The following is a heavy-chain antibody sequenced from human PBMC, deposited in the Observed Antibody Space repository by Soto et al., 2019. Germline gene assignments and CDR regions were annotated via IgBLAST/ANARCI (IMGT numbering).Heavy chain of an antibody. Sequence: PGGSLRLSCAASGFTFSSYSMNWVRQAPGKGLEWVSYISSSSSTIYYADSVKGRFTISRDNAKNSLYLQMNSLRDEDTAVYYCARDGGRITIFGVVIMGWFDPWGQGTLVTVSS. J-gene: IGHJ5*02. D-gene: IGHD3-3*01. CDR2: ISSSSSTI. CDR3: ARDGGRITIFGVVIMGWFDP. V-gene: IGHV3-48*02. CDR1: GFTFSSYS.